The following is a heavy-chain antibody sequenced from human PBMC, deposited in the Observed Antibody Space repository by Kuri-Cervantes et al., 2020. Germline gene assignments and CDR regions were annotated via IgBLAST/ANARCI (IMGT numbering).Heavy chain of an antibody. D-gene: IGHD6-13*01. CDR3: ARAGYSSSWKSGYNWFDP. Sequence: GESLKISCAASGFTFSSYAMHWVRQAPGKGLEWVAVISYDGSNKYYADSVKGRFTISRDNSKNTLYPQMNSLRAEDTAVYYCARAGYSSSWKSGYNWFDPWGQGTLVTVSS. J-gene: IGHJ5*02. CDR2: ISYDGSNK. V-gene: IGHV3-30-3*01. CDR1: GFTFSSYA.